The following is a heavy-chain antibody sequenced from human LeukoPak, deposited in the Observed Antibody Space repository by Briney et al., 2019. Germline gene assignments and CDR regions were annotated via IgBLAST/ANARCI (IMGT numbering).Heavy chain of an antibody. CDR3: ARKGPAAIDY. V-gene: IGHV3-7*01. J-gene: IGHJ4*02. CDR1: GFTFSRYW. Sequence: GALRLSCAASGFTFSRYWMSWVRQAPGKGLEWVANIKQDGSEKYYVDSVKGRFTISRDNAKNSLYLQMNSLRAEDTAVYYCARKGPAAIDYWGQGTLVTVSS. CDR2: IKQDGSEK. D-gene: IGHD2-2*01.